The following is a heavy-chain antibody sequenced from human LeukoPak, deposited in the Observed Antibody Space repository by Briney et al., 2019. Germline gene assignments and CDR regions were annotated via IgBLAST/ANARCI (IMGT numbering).Heavy chain of an antibody. D-gene: IGHD5-24*01. Sequence: SETLSLTCAVYGGSFSGYYWSWIRQPPGKGLEWIGEINHSRSTNYNPSLKSRVTISVDTSKNQFSLKLSSVTAADTAVYYCARGARRRDGYNYGYYYYMDVWGKGTTVTVSS. CDR3: ARGARRRDGYNYGYYYYMDV. CDR1: GGSFSGYY. CDR2: INHSRST. J-gene: IGHJ6*03. V-gene: IGHV4-34*01.